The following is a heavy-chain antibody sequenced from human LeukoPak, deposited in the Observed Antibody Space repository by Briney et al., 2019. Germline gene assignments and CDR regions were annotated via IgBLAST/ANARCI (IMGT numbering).Heavy chain of an antibody. V-gene: IGHV3-30*02. J-gene: IGHJ4*02. Sequence: GGSLRLSCAASGFTFSSYGMHWVRQAPGKGLEWVAFIRYDGSNKYYADSVKGRFTISRDNSKNSLYLQMNSLRAEDTAVYYCAQNYYDSNGYYYFDYWGQGTLVTVSS. CDR3: AQNYYDSNGYYYFDY. CDR2: IRYDGSNK. CDR1: GFTFSSYG. D-gene: IGHD3-22*01.